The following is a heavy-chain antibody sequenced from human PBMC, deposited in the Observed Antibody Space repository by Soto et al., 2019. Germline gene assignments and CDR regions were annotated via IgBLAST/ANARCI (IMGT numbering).Heavy chain of an antibody. J-gene: IGHJ4*02. D-gene: IGHD4-17*01. Sequence: GESLKISCAASGFTFSSYAMSWVRQAPGKGLEWVSAISGSGGSTYYADSVKVRFTISRDNSKNTLYLQMNSLRAEDTAVYYCAKEQDYGDYPIFDYWGQGTLVTVSS. V-gene: IGHV3-23*01. CDR1: GFTFSSYA. CDR3: AKEQDYGDYPIFDY. CDR2: ISGSGGST.